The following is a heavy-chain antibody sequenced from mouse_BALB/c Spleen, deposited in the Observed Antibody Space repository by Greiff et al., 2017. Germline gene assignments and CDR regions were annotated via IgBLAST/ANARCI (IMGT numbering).Heavy chain of an antibody. CDR3: AGGNYYYAMDY. D-gene: IGHD2-1*01. CDR1: GYSITSDYA. Sequence: EVQLKESGPGLVKPSQSLSLTCTVTGYSITSDYAWNWIRQFPGNKLEWMGYISYSGSTSYNPSLKSRISINRDTSKNQFFLQLNSVTTEDTATYYCAGGNYYYAMDYWGQGTSVTVSS. J-gene: IGHJ4*01. V-gene: IGHV3-2*02. CDR2: ISYSGST.